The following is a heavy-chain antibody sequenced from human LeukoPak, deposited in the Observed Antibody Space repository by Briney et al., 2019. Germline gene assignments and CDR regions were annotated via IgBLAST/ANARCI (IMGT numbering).Heavy chain of an antibody. D-gene: IGHD5-12*01. Sequence: GGSLRLSCAASGFTFSSYGMSWVRQAPGKGLEWVSAISGSGVSTYYADSVKGRFTISRDNSKNTLYLQMNSLRAEDTAVYYCAKTAPYSGYDYGPFDYWGQGTLVTVSS. CDR3: AKTAPYSGYDYGPFDY. CDR1: GFTFSSYG. V-gene: IGHV3-23*01. J-gene: IGHJ4*02. CDR2: ISGSGVST.